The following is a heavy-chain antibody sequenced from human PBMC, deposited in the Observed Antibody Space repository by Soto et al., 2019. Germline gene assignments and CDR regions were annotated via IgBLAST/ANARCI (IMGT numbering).Heavy chain of an antibody. CDR3: ARGVATKTSFSWFDP. D-gene: IGHD5-12*01. CDR2: IYHSGST. Sequence: QLQLQESGSGLVKPSQTLSLTCAVSGGSISSGGYSWSWIRQPPGKGLEWIGYIYHSGSTYYNPSLKSRVTISVDRSKNQFSLKLSSVTAADTAVYYCARGVATKTSFSWFDPWGQGTLVTVSS. J-gene: IGHJ5*02. V-gene: IGHV4-30-2*01. CDR1: GGSISSGGYS.